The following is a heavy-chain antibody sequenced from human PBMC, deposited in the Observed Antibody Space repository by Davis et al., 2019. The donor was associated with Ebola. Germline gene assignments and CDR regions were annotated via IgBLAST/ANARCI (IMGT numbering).Heavy chain of an antibody. D-gene: IGHD2-15*01. CDR1: GFTFSSYA. CDR2: ISYDGSNK. V-gene: IGHV3-30-3*01. CDR3: ARDLGYYSGGSCLVDY. J-gene: IGHJ4*02. Sequence: GGSLRLSCAASGFTFSSYAMHWVRQAPGKGLEWVAVISYDGSNKYYADSVKGRFTISRDNSKNTLYLQMNSLRAEDTAVYYCARDLGYYSGGSCLVDYWGQGTLVTVSS.